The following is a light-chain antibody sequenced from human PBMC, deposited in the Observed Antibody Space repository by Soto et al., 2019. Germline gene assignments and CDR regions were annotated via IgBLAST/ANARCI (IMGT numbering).Light chain of an antibody. CDR1: QSISNW. J-gene: IGKJ1*01. CDR2: KAS. V-gene: IGKV1-5*03. Sequence: DIQMTQSPSTLSASVGDRVTITCRASQSISNWLAWYQQKSGKAPRLLIYKASNLESGVPSRFSGSGSGTEFTLTISSLQPDDFATYYCQQYNGTFGQGTKVEIK. CDR3: QQYNGT.